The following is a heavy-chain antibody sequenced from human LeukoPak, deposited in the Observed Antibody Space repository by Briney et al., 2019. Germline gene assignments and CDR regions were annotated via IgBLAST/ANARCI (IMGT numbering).Heavy chain of an antibody. CDR2: INSDESVT. CDR1: GFTFSSSW. V-gene: IGHV3-74*03. J-gene: IGHJ4*02. CDR3: VRSRFTTSAFDY. Sequence: GGALRLSCAASGFTFSSSWMQWVRQAPGQGRVWVSRINSDESVTTYTNSVKGRFTISRDNAKNTLYLQMNNLRADDTAMYYCVRSRFTTSAFDYWGQGTPVTVSS. D-gene: IGHD2-2*01.